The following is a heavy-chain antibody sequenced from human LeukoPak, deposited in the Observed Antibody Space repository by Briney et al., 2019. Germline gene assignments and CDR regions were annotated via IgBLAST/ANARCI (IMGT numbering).Heavy chain of an antibody. Sequence: ASVKVSCKASGYTSTSYYMHWVRQGPGQGLEWMGIINPSGGSTSYAQKFQGRVTMTRDTSTSTVYMELSSLRSEDTAVYYCARDLSNFLFEHLGQGTPVTGSS. CDR2: INPSGGST. CDR1: GYTSTSYY. D-gene: IGHD4-11*01. CDR3: ARDLSNFLFEH. V-gene: IGHV1-46*01. J-gene: IGHJ4*01.